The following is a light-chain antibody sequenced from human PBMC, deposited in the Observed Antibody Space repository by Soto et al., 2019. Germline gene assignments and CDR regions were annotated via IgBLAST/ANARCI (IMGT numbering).Light chain of an antibody. CDR2: EVS. Sequence: QSALTQPASVSGSPGQSITISCTGTSSDVATYNYVSWYQQHPGKAPKLMIYEVSNRPSGVSNRFSGSKSGNTASLTISGLQAEDEADYYCSSYTSSNTRVVFGGGTQLTVL. CDR3: SSYTSSNTRVV. V-gene: IGLV2-14*01. J-gene: IGLJ2*01. CDR1: SSDVATYNY.